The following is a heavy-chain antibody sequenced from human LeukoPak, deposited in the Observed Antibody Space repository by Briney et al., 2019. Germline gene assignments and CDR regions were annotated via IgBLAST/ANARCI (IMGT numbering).Heavy chain of an antibody. D-gene: IGHD2-15*01. CDR2: ISSGSSYI. Sequence: PGGCPRLSCAASGFTFSSYAMNWVRQAPGKSLEWVSSISSGSSYIYYADSVKGRFTISRDNAQDSLYLQMNSLRADDTAVYYCASSSVGFDYWGQATVV. CDR1: GFTFSSYA. V-gene: IGHV3-21*01. J-gene: IGHJ4*02. CDR3: ASSSVGFDY.